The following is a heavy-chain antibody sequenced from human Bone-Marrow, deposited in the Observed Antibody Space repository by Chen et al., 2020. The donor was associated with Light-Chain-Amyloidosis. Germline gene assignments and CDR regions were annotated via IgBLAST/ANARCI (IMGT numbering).Heavy chain of an antibody. V-gene: IGHV3-30*03. CDR1: GFTFSSYG. CDR3: ARDSIEGPTDFDY. D-gene: IGHD3-3*02. Sequence: QVQLVESGGGVVQPGRSLRLSCAASGFTFSSYGMHWVRQAPGKGLEWVAVISYDGSNKYYADSVKGRFTISRDSSKNMLFLQLNSLRVEDTAIYYCARDSIEGPTDFDYWGQGTLVTVSS. J-gene: IGHJ4*02. CDR2: ISYDGSNK.